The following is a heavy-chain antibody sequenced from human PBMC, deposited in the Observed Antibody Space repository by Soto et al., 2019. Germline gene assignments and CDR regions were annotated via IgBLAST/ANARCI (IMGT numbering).Heavy chain of an antibody. V-gene: IGHV3-23*01. CDR2: ISGSGGST. CDR1: GLTFSSYA. D-gene: IGHD3-16*01. J-gene: IGHJ3*02. Sequence: EVQLLESGGGLVQPGGSLRLSCAASGLTFSSYAMSWVRQAPGKGLEWVSAISGSGGSTYYADSVKGRFTISSDNSKNTLYLQMNSLRAEDTAVYYCAKGVAVTMGGFNAFDIWGQGTMVTVSS. CDR3: AKGVAVTMGGFNAFDI.